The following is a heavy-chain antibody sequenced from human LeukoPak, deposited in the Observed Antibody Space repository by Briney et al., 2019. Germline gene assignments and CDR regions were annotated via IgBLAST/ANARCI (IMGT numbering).Heavy chain of an antibody. D-gene: IGHD3-22*01. CDR3: ASRAYTYDSSGYYRRNYYFDY. V-gene: IGHV1-69*13. Sequence: ASVKVSCKASGGTFSSYAISWVRQAPGQGLEWMGGIIPIFGTTNYAQKLQGRVTITADESTSTAYMELSSLRSEDTAVYYCASRAYTYDSSGYYRRNYYFDYWGQGTLVTVSS. CDR2: IIPIFGTT. CDR1: GGTFSSYA. J-gene: IGHJ4*02.